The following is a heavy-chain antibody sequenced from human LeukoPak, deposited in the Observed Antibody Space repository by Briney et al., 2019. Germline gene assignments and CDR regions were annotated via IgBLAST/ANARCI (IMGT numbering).Heavy chain of an antibody. Sequence: PSKTLSLTCTVSGGSISSYYWSWIRQPPGKGLEWIGYIYYSGSTNYNPSLKSRVTISVDTSKNQFSLKLSSVTAADTAVYYCARRSGYDSLDYWGQGTLVTVSS. J-gene: IGHJ4*02. CDR2: IYYSGST. CDR1: GGSISSYY. CDR3: ARRSGYDSLDY. D-gene: IGHD5-12*01. V-gene: IGHV4-59*01.